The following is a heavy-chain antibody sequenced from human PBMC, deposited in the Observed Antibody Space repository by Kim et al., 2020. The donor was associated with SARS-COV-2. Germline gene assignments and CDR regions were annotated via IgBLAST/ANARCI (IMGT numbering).Heavy chain of an antibody. D-gene: IGHD3-16*01. J-gene: IGHJ4*02. V-gene: IGHV3-7*01. CDR3: AALDSVQVPGGV. Sequence: YVDSVSGRFTMSRDNAKNSLYLQMSSLRTEDTAMYYCAALDSVQVPGGVWGQGTLVTVSS.